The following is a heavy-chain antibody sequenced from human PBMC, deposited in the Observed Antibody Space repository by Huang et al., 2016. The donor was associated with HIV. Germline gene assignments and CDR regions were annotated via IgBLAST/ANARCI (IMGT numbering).Heavy chain of an antibody. Sequence: QVHLVQSGAEVKKPGASVKVSCKASGYTFTTYNIHWVRQAPGQSLECMGWINAGNGDTKYSQKFQGRVTITRDTSGSIVYMELSSLRSEDTAVYYCARGEGNTIFRRRGADAFDIWGQGTMVTVSS. CDR1: GYTFTTYN. V-gene: IGHV1-3*01. J-gene: IGHJ3*02. CDR3: ARGEGNTIFRRRGADAFDI. CDR2: INAGNGDT. D-gene: IGHD3-9*01.